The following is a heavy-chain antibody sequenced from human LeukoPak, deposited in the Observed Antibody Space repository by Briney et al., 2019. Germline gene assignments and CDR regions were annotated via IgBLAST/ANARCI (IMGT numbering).Heavy chain of an antibody. D-gene: IGHD6-19*01. J-gene: IGHJ4*02. V-gene: IGHV3-23*01. CDR2: ISTSGGST. CDR1: GYTFSSYT. CDR3: ATPGPSHTSGWLVPLDY. Sequence: GGSLRLSCAASGYTFSSYTVTWVRQAPGKGLEWVSAISTSGGSTYYADSVKGRFTISRDNSKNTLYLQVNSLRAEDTAVYYCATPGPSHTSGWLVPLDYWGQGTLVTVSS.